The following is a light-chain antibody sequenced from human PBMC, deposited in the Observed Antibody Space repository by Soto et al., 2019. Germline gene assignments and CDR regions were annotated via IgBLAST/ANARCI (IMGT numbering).Light chain of an antibody. J-gene: IGKJ5*01. CDR1: QSVSSSY. CDR2: DAS. CDR3: QQRSNWIT. V-gene: IGKV3D-20*02. Sequence: EIVLTQSPGTLSLSPGGRATLSCRSSQSVSSSYLAWYQQKPGQAPSLLIYDASNRATRIPARFSGSGSGTDLTLTINSLQSEDFAVSYCQQRSNWITFGQGTRLEIK.